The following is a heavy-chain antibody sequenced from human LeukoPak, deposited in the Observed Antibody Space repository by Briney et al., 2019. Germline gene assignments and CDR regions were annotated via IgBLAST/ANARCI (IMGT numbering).Heavy chain of an antibody. CDR1: GGSISSYY. V-gene: IGHV4-59*08. CDR3: ARGGFPGYSTSWFY. J-gene: IGHJ4*02. Sequence: SETLSLTCTVSGGSISSYYWSWIRQPPGKGLEWIGYIYYSGSTNYNPSLKSRVTISVDMSKNQFSLKVSSVTAADTAVYYCARGGFPGYSTSWFYWGQGTLVTVSS. D-gene: IGHD6-13*01. CDR2: IYYSGST.